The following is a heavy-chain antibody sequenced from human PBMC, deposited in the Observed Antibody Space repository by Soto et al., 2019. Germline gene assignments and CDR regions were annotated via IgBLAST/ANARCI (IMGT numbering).Heavy chain of an antibody. V-gene: IGHV3-11*01. CDR3: VRPYYSSSCFPFDR. CDR2: IDSGDGTT. J-gene: IGHJ4*02. CDR1: GFDFGDYH. Sequence: PGGSLRLSCTGSGFDFGDYHMSWIRQAPGKGLEWVSYIDSGDGTTYYTDSVKGRFTISRDNAKKTVYLQMSSLRVEDTALYYCVRPYYSSSCFPFDRWGQGTLVTVSS. D-gene: IGHD2-2*01.